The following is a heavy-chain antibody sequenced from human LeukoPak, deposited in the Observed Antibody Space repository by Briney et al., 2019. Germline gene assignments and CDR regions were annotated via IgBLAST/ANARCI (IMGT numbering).Heavy chain of an antibody. Sequence: GSLRLSCAASGFTFSSYAMHWVRQAPGKGLEWVAVISYDGSNKYYADSVKGRFTISRDNSKNTLYLRMNSLRAEDTAVYYCAKIGGGRYLDYWGQGTLVTVSS. CDR1: GFTFSSYA. D-gene: IGHD2-15*01. V-gene: IGHV3-30-3*02. CDR3: AKIGGGRYLDY. CDR2: ISYDGSNK. J-gene: IGHJ4*02.